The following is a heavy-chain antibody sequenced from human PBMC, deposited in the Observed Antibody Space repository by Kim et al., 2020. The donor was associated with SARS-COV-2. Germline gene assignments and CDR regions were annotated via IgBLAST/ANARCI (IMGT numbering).Heavy chain of an antibody. CDR2: VNHSGST. J-gene: IGHJ4*02. CDR3: ANGGNYCSGGSCFDY. D-gene: IGHD2-15*01. V-gene: IGHV4-34*01. CDR1: GGSLSGYY. Sequence: SETLSLTCAVYGGSLSGYYWTWIRQPPGKGLEWIGEVNHSGSTNYNPTLKSRVTISVDTSKNQFSLKLSSVTAADTAVYYCANGGNYCSGGSCFDYWGQGTVVTVSS.